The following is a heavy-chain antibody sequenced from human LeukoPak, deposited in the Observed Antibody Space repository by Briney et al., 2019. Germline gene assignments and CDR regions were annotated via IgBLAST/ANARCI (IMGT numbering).Heavy chain of an antibody. J-gene: IGHJ4*02. Sequence: ASVKVSCKASGYTFTSYGISWVRQAPGQGLEWMGWISAYNGNTNYAQKLQGRVTMTTDTSTSTAYMELRSLRSDDTAVYYCARDLHYDFWSGPDDYWGQGTLVTVSS. V-gene: IGHV1-18*01. CDR3: ARDLHYDFWSGPDDY. CDR2: ISAYNGNT. CDR1: GYTFTSYG. D-gene: IGHD3-3*01.